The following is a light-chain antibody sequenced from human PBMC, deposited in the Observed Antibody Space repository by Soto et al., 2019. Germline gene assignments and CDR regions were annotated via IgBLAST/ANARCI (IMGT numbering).Light chain of an antibody. J-gene: IGLJ3*02. CDR3: CSYAASSALWV. CDR2: EGS. CDR1: NSDVGTYEL. V-gene: IGLV2-23*01. Sequence: QSALTQPASVSGSPGQSITISCTGTNSDVGTYELVSWYQQHPGRAPKLMMYEGSKRPSGVSNRFSGSKSGDTASLTISGLQAEDEANYYCCSYAASSALWVFGGGTKLTVL.